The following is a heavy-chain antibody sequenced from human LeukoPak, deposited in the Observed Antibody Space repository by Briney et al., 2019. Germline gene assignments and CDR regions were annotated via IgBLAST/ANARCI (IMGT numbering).Heavy chain of an antibody. J-gene: IGHJ6*03. CDR1: GFTFSNYW. CDR3: ARGKSDYDILTGYYNYYYYMDV. V-gene: IGHV3-7*01. Sequence: PGGSLRLSCAGSGFTFSNYWMSWVRQAPGKGLEWVANINQDGSEKYFVDSVKGRFTMSRDNANNSLYPQMNSLRVENTAVYYCARGKSDYDILTGYYNYYYYMDVWGKGTTVTVSS. CDR2: INQDGSEK. D-gene: IGHD3-9*01.